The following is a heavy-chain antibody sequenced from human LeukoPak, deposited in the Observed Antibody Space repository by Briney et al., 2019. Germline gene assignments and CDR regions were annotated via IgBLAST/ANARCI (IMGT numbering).Heavy chain of an antibody. V-gene: IGHV3-7*01. CDR1: GFTFNSYW. CDR2: IKEDGSGK. Sequence: GGSLRLSCAASGFTFNSYWMSWVRQAPGKGLEWVANIKEDGSGKYYVDSVKGRFTISRDNAKNSLCLQMNSLRAEDTAMYYCARDYGGNSVYWAQETLVPVSS. CDR3: ARDYGGNSVY. J-gene: IGHJ4*02. D-gene: IGHD4-23*01.